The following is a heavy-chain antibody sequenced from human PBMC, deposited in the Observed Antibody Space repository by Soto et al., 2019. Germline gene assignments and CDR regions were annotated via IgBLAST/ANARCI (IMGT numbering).Heavy chain of an antibody. Sequence: GGSLRLSCAASGFTFSNAWMSWVRQAPGKGLEWVGRIKSKTDGGTTDYAAPVKGRFTISRDDSKNTLYLQMNSLKTEDTAVYYCTKDRISRGYSGYDGTDALDIWGQGTMVTVSS. V-gene: IGHV3-15*01. CDR1: GFTFSNAW. CDR3: TKDRISRGYSGYDGTDALDI. J-gene: IGHJ3*02. CDR2: IKSKTDGGTT. D-gene: IGHD5-12*01.